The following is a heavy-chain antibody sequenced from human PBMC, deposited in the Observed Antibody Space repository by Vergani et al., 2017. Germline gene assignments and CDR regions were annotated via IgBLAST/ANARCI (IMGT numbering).Heavy chain of an antibody. D-gene: IGHD1-26*01. CDR3: AKPPAVYRGSYYYFDY. J-gene: IGHJ4*02. Sequence: EVQLLESGGGLVQPGGSLRLSCVASGFTFNTYAMSWVRQAPGKGLEWVSIISAGGSSTYYPDSVKGRFTISRDNSKTTLYLQMDSLRAEDTAVYFCAKPPAVYRGSYYYFDYWGQGTLVTVSS. V-gene: IGHV3-23*01. CDR1: GFTFNTYA. CDR2: ISAGGSST.